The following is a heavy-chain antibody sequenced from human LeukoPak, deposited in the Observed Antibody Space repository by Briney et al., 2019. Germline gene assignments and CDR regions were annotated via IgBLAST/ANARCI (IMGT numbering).Heavy chain of an antibody. D-gene: IGHD2-15*01. V-gene: IGHV1-69*02. CDR1: GGTFSSYT. CDR2: IIPILGIA. CDR3: ATGVAATPVSTYYFDY. Sequence: SVKVSCKASGGTFSSYTISWVRQAPGQGLEWMGRIIPILGIANYAQKFQGRVTITADKSTSTAYMELSSLRSEDTAVYYCATGVAATPVSTYYFDYWGQGTLVTVSS. J-gene: IGHJ4*02.